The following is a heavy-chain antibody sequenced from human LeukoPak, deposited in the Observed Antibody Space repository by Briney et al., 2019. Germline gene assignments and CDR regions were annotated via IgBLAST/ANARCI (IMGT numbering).Heavy chain of an antibody. CDR1: GYSISSGYY. CDR3: ARAYGDPSYYFDY. V-gene: IGHV4-38-2*01. J-gene: IGHJ4*02. CDR2: IYHSGST. D-gene: IGHD4-17*01. Sequence: PSETLSLTCAVSGYSISSGYYWGWIRQPPGKGLEWIGSIYHSGSTYYNPSLKSRVTISVDTSKNQFSLKLSSVTAADTAVYYCARAYGDPSYYFDYRGQGTLVTVSS.